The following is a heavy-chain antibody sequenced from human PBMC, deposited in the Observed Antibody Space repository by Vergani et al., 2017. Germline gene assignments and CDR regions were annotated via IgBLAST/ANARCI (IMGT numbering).Heavy chain of an antibody. CDR2: IRHDGIT. J-gene: IGHJ4*02. Sequence: QAQLPQWGAGLLKPSETLSLTCAIYGGSFNDYWWTWIRQPPGKGLEWIGEIRHDGITHYSPSLKSRVTISIDTSTHQFSLNLRSVTAADTAVYYCAREGYCTNGVCFTLFDVWSQGALVTVSS. D-gene: IGHD2-8*01. CDR1: GGSFNDYW. CDR3: AREGYCTNGVCFTLFDV. V-gene: IGHV4-34*01.